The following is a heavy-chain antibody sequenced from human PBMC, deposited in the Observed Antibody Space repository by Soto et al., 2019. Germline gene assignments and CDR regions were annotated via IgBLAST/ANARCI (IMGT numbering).Heavy chain of an antibody. CDR1: GYSFTRYW. CDR3: VRDALRGGSYYCGMDV. V-gene: IGHV5-51*01. J-gene: IGHJ6*04. D-gene: IGHD6-25*01. CDR2: IYPGDLDT. Sequence: GESLKISCKGSGYSFTRYWIGWVRQMPGKGLEWVGIIYPGDLDTRYSPSFRGQVTISADRSTSTAYLQWNSLKASDTAIYYCVRDALRGGSYYCGMDVWGKGTTVTVS.